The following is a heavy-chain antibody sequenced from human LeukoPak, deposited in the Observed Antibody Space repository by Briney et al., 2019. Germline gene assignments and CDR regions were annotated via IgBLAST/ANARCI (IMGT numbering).Heavy chain of an antibody. J-gene: IGHJ3*02. V-gene: IGHV3-9*01. CDR1: GFTFDDYA. Sequence: GGSLRLSCAASGFTFDDYAMPWVRQAPGKGLEWVSGIGWNSGSIGYADSVKGRFTISRDNAKNSLYLQMNSLRAEDTALYYCAKMRARYYDSSGYLDAFDIWGQGTMVTVSS. CDR3: AKMRARYYDSSGYLDAFDI. D-gene: IGHD3-22*01. CDR2: IGWNSGSI.